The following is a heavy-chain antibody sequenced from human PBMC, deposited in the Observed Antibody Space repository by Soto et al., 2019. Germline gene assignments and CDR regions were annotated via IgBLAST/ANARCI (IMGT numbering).Heavy chain of an antibody. CDR1: GFTFSTYG. Sequence: QVLLVESGGGLVQPGRSLRLSCAASGFTFSTYGMHWVRQAPGKGLEWVALIWYDGSNKYYADSVKGRFTISRDTSKNTLYLQMNCLRAEDTAVYYCAREMAPNSSGWYDFDSWGQGALVTVSS. V-gene: IGHV3-33*01. CDR3: AREMAPNSSGWYDFDS. D-gene: IGHD6-19*01. CDR2: IWYDGSNK. J-gene: IGHJ4*02.